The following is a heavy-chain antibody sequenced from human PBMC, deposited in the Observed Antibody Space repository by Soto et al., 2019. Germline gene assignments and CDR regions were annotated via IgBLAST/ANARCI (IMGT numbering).Heavy chain of an antibody. CDR3: ARSRAPWELHFDY. J-gene: IGHJ4*02. V-gene: IGHV1-2*02. Sequence: QVQLVQSGAEVKKPGASVKVSCKASGYTFTGYYIHWVRQAPGQGLEWMGWINPNSGGTNYAQKFQGRVTMTRDTSISTAYMEMSRLRSDDTAVYYCARSRAPWELHFDYWGQGTLVTVSS. CDR2: INPNSGGT. D-gene: IGHD1-26*01. CDR1: GYTFTGYY.